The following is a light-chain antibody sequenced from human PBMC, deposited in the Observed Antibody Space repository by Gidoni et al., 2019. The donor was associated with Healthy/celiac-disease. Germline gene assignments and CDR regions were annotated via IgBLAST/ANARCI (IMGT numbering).Light chain of an antibody. Sequence: IVMTHSPDSLAVSLGESATINCKSSQSVLYRSNNKNYLGCDQQKPGQPHKLLNDGASIREAGVPDRVSGRGSGTDFIITSSSLQAEDGAGYYCQKYYSTPSTFGQGTRLEIK. CDR1: QSVLYRSNNKNY. J-gene: IGKJ5*01. CDR3: QKYYSTPST. V-gene: IGKV4-1*01. CDR2: GAS.